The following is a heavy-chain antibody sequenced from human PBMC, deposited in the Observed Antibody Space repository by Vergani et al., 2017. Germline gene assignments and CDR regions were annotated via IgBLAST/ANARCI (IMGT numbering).Heavy chain of an antibody. Sequence: EVQLVESGGGLIHPGGSLRLSCEVSGFSFSGYWMHWVRQSPEKGLVWVSRIKSDGSITNYADSVKGRFTISRDNAKNTLYLEMNSLRGDDTAIYYCVRDRCSGPCFTSNWFDSWGQGTLVTVSS. CDR2: IKSDGSIT. D-gene: IGHD5-12*01. CDR3: VRDRCSGPCFTSNWFDS. J-gene: IGHJ5*01. CDR1: GFSFSGYW. V-gene: IGHV3-74*01.